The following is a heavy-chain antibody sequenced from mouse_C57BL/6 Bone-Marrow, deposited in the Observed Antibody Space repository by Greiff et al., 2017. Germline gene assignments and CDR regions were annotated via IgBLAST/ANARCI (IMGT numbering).Heavy chain of an antibody. J-gene: IGHJ2*01. D-gene: IGHD1-1*01. V-gene: IGHV1-64*01. CDR1: GYTFTSYW. Sequence: QVQLQQPGAELVKPGASVKLSCKASGYTFTSYWMHWVKQRPGQGLEWIGMFHPNSGSTNYNEKFKSKATLTVDKSSSTAYLQLSSLTSEDSAVYFCARWDTTLVGGYWGQGTTLTVSS. CDR2: FHPNSGST. CDR3: ARWDTTLVGGY.